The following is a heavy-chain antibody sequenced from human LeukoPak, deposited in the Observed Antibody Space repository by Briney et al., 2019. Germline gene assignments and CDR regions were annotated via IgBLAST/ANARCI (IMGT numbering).Heavy chain of an antibody. D-gene: IGHD3-9*01. Sequence: ASVKVSCKASGYTFTGYYMHWVRQAPGQGLEWMGWINPNSGGTNYAQKFQGRVTMTRDTPISTAYMELSRLRSDDTAVYYCARSRAYDILTGYYHLFDYWGQGTLVTVSS. CDR1: GYTFTGYY. CDR2: INPNSGGT. J-gene: IGHJ4*02. V-gene: IGHV1-2*02. CDR3: ARSRAYDILTGYYHLFDY.